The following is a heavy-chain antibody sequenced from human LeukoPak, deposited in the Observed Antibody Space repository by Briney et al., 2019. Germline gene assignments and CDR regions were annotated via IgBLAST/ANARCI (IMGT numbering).Heavy chain of an antibody. CDR2: IYHSGST. CDR1: GGSISSSNW. D-gene: IGHD3-22*01. CDR3: ARAPNYYDSSGYFPDAFDI. V-gene: IGHV4-4*02. J-gene: IGHJ3*02. Sequence: SGTLSLTCAVSGGSISSSNWWSWVRQPPGKGLEWIGEIYHSGSTNYNPSLKSRVTISVDKSKNQFSLKLSSVTAADTAVYHCARAPNYYDSSGYFPDAFDIWGQGTMVTVSP.